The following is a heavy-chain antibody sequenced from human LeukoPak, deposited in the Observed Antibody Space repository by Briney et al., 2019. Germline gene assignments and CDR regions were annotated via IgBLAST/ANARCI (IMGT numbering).Heavy chain of an antibody. CDR1: GGTFSSYA. V-gene: IGHV1-69*05. Sequence: GASVKVSCKASGGTFSSYAISWVRQAPGQGLEWMGRIIPIFGTANYAQKFQGRVTITTDESTSTAYMELSSLRSEDTAVYYCARDCSGVVTNDDAFDIWRQGTMDTVSS. D-gene: IGHD3-3*01. CDR2: IIPIFGTA. J-gene: IGHJ3*02. CDR3: ARDCSGVVTNDDAFDI.